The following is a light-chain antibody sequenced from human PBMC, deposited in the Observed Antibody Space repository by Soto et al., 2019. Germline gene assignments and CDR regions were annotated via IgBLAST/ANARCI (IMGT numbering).Light chain of an antibody. CDR2: DAS. Sequence: EILLTQSPATLSLSPGERATLSCRASQSVRSSLAWYQQKPGQALRLLIYDASTRATGIPGRFSGSGSGTDFTLIISNLEPEDFAVYYCQQRSSWPWTFGQGAKVEIK. V-gene: IGKV3-11*01. CDR3: QQRSSWPWT. J-gene: IGKJ1*01. CDR1: QSVRSS.